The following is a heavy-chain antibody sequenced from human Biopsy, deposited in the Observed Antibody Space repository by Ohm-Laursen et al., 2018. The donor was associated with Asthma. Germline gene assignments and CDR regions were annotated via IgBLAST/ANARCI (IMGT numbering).Heavy chain of an antibody. CDR3: ARTYYDFLTGQVNDAFAI. D-gene: IGHD3-9*01. Sequence: ASVKVSCKASGYTFISYAIHWVRQAPGQRLEWMGWINAGNGNTKYSQKFQGRVTITRGTSASTAYMELSSLRSEDTAVYYCARTYYDFLTGQVNDAFAIRGQGTMVTVSS. CDR1: GYTFISYA. CDR2: INAGNGNT. J-gene: IGHJ3*02. V-gene: IGHV1-3*01.